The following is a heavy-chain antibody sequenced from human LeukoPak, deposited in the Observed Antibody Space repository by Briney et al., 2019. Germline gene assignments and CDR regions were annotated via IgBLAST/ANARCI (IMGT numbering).Heavy chain of an antibody. D-gene: IGHD1-26*01. CDR1: GGSISSYY. CDR3: ASHTASGSCYPY. CDR2: IYYSGST. J-gene: IGHJ4*02. V-gene: IGHV4-59*08. Sequence: SETLSLTCTVSGGSISSYYWSWIRQPPGKGLECIGYIYYSGSTKYNPSLKSRVTISVDTSKNQFSLKLSSVTAADTAVYYCASHTASGSCYPYWGQGTLVTVSS.